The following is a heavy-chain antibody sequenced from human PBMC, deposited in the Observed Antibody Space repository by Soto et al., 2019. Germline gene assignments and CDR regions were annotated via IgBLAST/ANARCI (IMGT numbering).Heavy chain of an antibody. D-gene: IGHD2-2*01. J-gene: IGHJ6*02. CDR3: ARDRAAAIGYYYYYGMDV. CDR2: IYYSGST. CDR1: GASVNSGNYY. Sequence: QVQLQESGPGLVKPSETLSLTCTVSGASVNSGNYYWSWIRQPPGKGLEWIGYIYYSGSTNYNPSLQGRGTIALDTSKNQFSLSLSSVTAAATAVYFCARDRAAAIGYYYYYGMDVWGQGTTVTVSS. V-gene: IGHV4-61*01.